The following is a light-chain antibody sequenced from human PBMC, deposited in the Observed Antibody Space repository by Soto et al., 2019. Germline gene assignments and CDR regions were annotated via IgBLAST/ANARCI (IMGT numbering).Light chain of an antibody. CDR3: EHYGRSSRT. CDR1: QSGSSSY. Sequence: EIVLKQSPGTLSLSPGERATLSCRASQSGSSSYLAWYQQKPGQAPRLLIYGASSSATGIPDRFGGSGSGTALTLTTSTLEPEDLAGYYCEHYGRSSRTFGQGAEVEIQ. CDR2: GAS. V-gene: IGKV3-20*01. J-gene: IGKJ1*01.